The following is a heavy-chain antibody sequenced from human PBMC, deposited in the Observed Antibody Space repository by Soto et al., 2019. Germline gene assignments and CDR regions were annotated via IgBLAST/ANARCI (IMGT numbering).Heavy chain of an antibody. D-gene: IGHD3-10*01. CDR3: ARDLFDHYGSGSHPLVYYYGMDV. Sequence: SETLSLTCTVSGGSISSSSYYWGWIRQPPGKGLEWIGSIYYSGSTYYNPSLKSRVTISVDTSKNQFSLKLSSVTAADTAVYYCARDLFDHYGSGSHPLVYYYGMDVWGQGTTVTVSS. CDR2: IYYSGST. CDR1: GGSISSSSYY. J-gene: IGHJ6*02. V-gene: IGHV4-39*02.